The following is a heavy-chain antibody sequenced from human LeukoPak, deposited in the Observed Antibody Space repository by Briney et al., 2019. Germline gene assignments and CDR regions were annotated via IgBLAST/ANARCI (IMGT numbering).Heavy chain of an antibody. CDR1: GGSFSDYY. J-gene: IGHJ4*02. Sequence: PSETLSLTFAVYGGSFSDYYWNWIRQPPGKGLEWIGEINQSGTTNYNPSLKSRLTISLDTSKNHLFLKLTSATAADTALYYCAGGATPGVFWGQGILVTVSA. CDR2: INQSGTT. CDR3: AGGATPGVF. V-gene: IGHV4-34*01. D-gene: IGHD3-10*01.